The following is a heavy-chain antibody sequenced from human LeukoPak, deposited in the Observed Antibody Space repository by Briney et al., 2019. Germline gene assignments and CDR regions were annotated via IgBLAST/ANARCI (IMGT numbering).Heavy chain of an antibody. CDR2: ISSSGSTI. D-gene: IGHD4-17*01. V-gene: IGHV3-48*03. Sequence: GGSLRLSCAASGITFRSYAMSWVRQAPGKGLEWVSYISSSGSTIYYADSVKGRFTISRDNSKNSLYLQMNSLRAEDTAVYYCAREIRATTVTTETYNWFDPWGQGTLVTVSS. CDR1: GITFRSYA. J-gene: IGHJ5*02. CDR3: AREIRATTVTTETYNWFDP.